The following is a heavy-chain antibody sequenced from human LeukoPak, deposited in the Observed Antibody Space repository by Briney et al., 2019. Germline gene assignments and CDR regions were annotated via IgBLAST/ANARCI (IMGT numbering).Heavy chain of an antibody. D-gene: IGHD4-17*01. CDR2: MNPNSGNT. CDR1: GYTFTSYD. J-gene: IGHJ3*02. Sequence: ASVKVSCKASGYTFTSYDINWVRQATGQGLEWMGWMNPNSGNTGYAQKFQGRVTMTRNTSISTAYMELSSLRSKDTAVYYCARYFGDYDAFDIWGQGTMVTVSS. V-gene: IGHV1-8*01. CDR3: ARYFGDYDAFDI.